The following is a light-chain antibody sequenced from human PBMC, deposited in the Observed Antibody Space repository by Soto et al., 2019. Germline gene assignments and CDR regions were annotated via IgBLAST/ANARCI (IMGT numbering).Light chain of an antibody. Sequence: ASQEISTYLAWYQQKXGMAPKLLIYDASXLNSGVPARFSGSGSETDFTLTISGLQTGDSATYYCQQYDSYSPTFGQGTKVDI. J-gene: IGKJ1*01. CDR1: QEISTY. CDR3: QQYDSYSPT. V-gene: IGKV1-8*01. CDR2: DAS.